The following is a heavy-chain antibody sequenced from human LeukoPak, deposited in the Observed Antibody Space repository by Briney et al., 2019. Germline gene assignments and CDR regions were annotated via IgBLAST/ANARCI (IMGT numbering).Heavy chain of an antibody. V-gene: IGHV3-21*01. CDR1: GFTFSSYS. CDR2: ISSSSSYI. CDR3: ARGGCIGGSCYPNYFDY. Sequence: GGSLRLSCAASGFTFSSYSMNWAGQAPGKGLEWASSISSSSSYIYYADSVKGRFTISRDNAKNSLYLQMNSLRAEDTAVYYCARGGCIGGSCYPNYFDYWGQGTLVTVSS. J-gene: IGHJ4*02. D-gene: IGHD2-15*01.